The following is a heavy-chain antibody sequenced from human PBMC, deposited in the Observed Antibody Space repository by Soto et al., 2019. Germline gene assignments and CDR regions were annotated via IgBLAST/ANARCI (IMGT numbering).Heavy chain of an antibody. CDR1: GYTFTSYY. CDR2: INPSGGST. CDR3: ARDSYYDSSGYPTRVLDY. Sequence: GASVKVSCKASGYTFTSYYMHWVRQAPGQGLEWMGIINPSGGSTSYAQKFQGRVTMTRDTSTSTVYMELSSLRSEDTAVYYCARDSYYDSSGYPTRVLDYWGQGTLVTVSS. D-gene: IGHD3-22*01. J-gene: IGHJ4*02. V-gene: IGHV1-46*01.